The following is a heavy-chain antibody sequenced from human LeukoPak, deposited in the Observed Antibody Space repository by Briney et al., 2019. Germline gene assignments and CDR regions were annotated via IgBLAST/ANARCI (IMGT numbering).Heavy chain of an antibody. V-gene: IGHV4-59*02. J-gene: IGHJ3*02. Sequence: PSETLSLTCTASGGSVNYYFWSWIRQPPGKALEWIGYIHYSGRTDYNPSLKRPVTISIDTSKNQISLKVNSVTAADTAVYYCAKDGPFDIWGQGTMVAVSS. CDR1: GGSVNYYF. CDR2: IHYSGRT. D-gene: IGHD3/OR15-3a*01. CDR3: AKDGPFDI.